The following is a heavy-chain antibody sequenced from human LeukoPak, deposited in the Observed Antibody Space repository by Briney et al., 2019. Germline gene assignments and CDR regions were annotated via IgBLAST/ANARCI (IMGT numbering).Heavy chain of an antibody. CDR3: ARVACSSTSCYAGSYFYYGMDV. D-gene: IGHD2-2*01. V-gene: IGHV1-18*01. Sequence: ASVKVSCKASGYTFTSYGISWVRQAPGQGLEWMGWISAYNGNTNYAQKLPGRVTMTTDTSTSTAYMELRSLTSDDTAVYYCARVACSSTSCYAGSYFYYGMDVWGQGTAVTVSS. CDR1: GYTFTSYG. J-gene: IGHJ6*02. CDR2: ISAYNGNT.